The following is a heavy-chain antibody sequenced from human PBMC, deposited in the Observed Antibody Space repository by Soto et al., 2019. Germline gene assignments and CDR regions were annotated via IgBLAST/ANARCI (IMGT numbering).Heavy chain of an antibody. D-gene: IGHD2-2*01. CDR2: ISAYNGNT. Sequence: GASVKVSCKASGYTFTSYGISWVRQAPGQGLEWMGWISAYNGNTNYAQKLQGRVTMTTDTSTSTAYMELRSLRSDDTAVYYCAREGSVVVVPAASNYYYYYGMDVWGQGTTVTVSS. CDR1: GYTFTSYG. J-gene: IGHJ6*02. V-gene: IGHV1-18*01. CDR3: AREGSVVVVPAASNYYYYYGMDV.